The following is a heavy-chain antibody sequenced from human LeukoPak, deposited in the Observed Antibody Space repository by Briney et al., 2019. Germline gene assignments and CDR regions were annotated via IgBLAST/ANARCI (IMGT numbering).Heavy chain of an antibody. D-gene: IGHD3-16*01. CDR3: ARAGELRYMDV. J-gene: IGHJ6*03. Sequence: GGSLRLFCAASGYIFSDYYMTWIRQAPGKGLEWVSTIKGTGLTTYYADSVKGRFTISRDNAKNSLFLQMTSLRADDTAIYYCARAGELRYMDVWGKGTAVTVSS. V-gene: IGHV3-11*04. CDR1: GYIFSDYY. CDR2: IKGTGLTT.